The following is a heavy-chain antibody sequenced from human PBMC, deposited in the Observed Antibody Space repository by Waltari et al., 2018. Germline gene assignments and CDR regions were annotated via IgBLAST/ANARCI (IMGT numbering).Heavy chain of an antibody. CDR3: ARRGGITMIVVGFDY. CDR2: IYYSGST. J-gene: IGHJ4*02. D-gene: IGHD3-22*01. V-gene: IGHV4-39*01. CDR1: GGSISRSSYY. Sequence: QLQLQESGPGLVKPSETLSLTCTVSGGSISRSSYYWRWIRPPPGKGLEWIVSIYYSGSTYYNPSLKSRVTISVDTSKNQFSLKLGSVTAADTAVYYCARRGGITMIVVGFDYWGQGTLVTVSS.